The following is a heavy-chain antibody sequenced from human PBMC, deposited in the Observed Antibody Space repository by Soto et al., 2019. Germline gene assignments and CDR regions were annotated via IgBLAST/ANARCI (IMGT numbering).Heavy chain of an antibody. Sequence: LSLTCTVSGGSISSYYWSWIRQPPGKGLEWIGYIYYSGSTNYNPSLKSRVTISVDTSKNQFSLKLSSVTAADTAVYYCARHLGYGDYLVLFFDYWGQGTLVTVSS. CDR1: GGSISSYY. D-gene: IGHD4-17*01. J-gene: IGHJ4*02. V-gene: IGHV4-59*08. CDR2: IYYSGST. CDR3: ARHLGYGDYLVLFFDY.